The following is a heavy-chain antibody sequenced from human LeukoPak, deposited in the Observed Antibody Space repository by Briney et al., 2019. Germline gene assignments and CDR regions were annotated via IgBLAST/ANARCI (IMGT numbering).Heavy chain of an antibody. CDR2: IYYSRTA. CDR3: ARHTGPLLGRLDY. J-gene: IGHJ4*02. CDR1: GGSIRSISLY. V-gene: IGHV4-39*01. Sequence: SETLSLTCTVSGGSIRSISLYWGWIRQPPGKGLEWIGSIYYSRTAYFNPSLKSRVTITVDTSKNKLSLKLSSVTAADTAVYFCARHTGPLLGRLDYWGQGTLVTVSS. D-gene: IGHD2-21*02.